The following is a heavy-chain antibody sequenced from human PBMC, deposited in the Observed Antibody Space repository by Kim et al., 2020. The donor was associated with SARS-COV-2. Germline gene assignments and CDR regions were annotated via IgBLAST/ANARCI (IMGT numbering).Heavy chain of an antibody. D-gene: IGHD2-15*01. J-gene: IGHJ4*02. V-gene: IGHV4-38-2*02. CDR1: GYSISSGYY. Sequence: SETLSLTCTVSGYSISSGYYWGWIRQPPGKGLEWIGSIYHSGSTYYNPSLKSRVTISVDTSKNQFSLKLSSVTAADTAVYYCARDPAIVVVVAPKGFDYWGQGTLVTVSS. CDR3: ARDPAIVVVVAPKGFDY. CDR2: IYHSGST.